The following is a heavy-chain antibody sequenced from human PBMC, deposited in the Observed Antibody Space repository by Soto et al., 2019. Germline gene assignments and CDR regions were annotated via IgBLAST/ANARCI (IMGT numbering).Heavy chain of an antibody. Sequence: QVQMVESGGGVVQPGRSLRLSCAASGFSFSTYGMHWVRQAPGKGLEWMAVISNDGSNKYYADSVKGRFTISRDNSKDMLFLQMNSLRGEDTAVYYCAKVVRADSTSSNFYYYFGMDVWGQGTTVTVSS. CDR2: ISNDGSNK. CDR1: GFSFSTYG. J-gene: IGHJ6*02. D-gene: IGHD6-6*01. CDR3: AKVVRADSTSSNFYYYFGMDV. V-gene: IGHV3-30*18.